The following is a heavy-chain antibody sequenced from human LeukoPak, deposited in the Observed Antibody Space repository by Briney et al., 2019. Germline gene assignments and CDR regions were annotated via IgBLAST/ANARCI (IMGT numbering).Heavy chain of an antibody. CDR2: ISGSGGST. V-gene: IGHV3-23*01. CDR3: AKDGEALRYFDWFLSWFDP. CDR1: GFTFSSYA. Sequence: PGGSLRLSCAASGFTFSSYAMSWVRQAPEKGLEWVSAISGSGGSTYYADSVKGRFTIFRDNSKNTLYLQMNSLRDEDTAVYYCAKDGEALRYFDWFLSWFDPWGQGTLVTVSS. J-gene: IGHJ5*02. D-gene: IGHD3-9*01.